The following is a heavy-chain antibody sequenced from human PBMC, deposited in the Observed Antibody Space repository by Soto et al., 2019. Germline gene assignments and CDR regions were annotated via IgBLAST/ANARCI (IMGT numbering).Heavy chain of an antibody. Sequence: ASVKVSCKAYGGTFSSYAINWVRQAPGQGLEWMGGFIPFFGTSDYAQTFQGRVTITADESTSTAYMELSSLRSEDSAVYYCAGSSGYCISSTCYSLQFLEWSLRGMDVWGQGTTVTVSS. J-gene: IGHJ6*02. V-gene: IGHV1-69*13. CDR2: FIPFFGTS. D-gene: IGHD2-2*01. CDR3: AGSSGYCISSTCYSLQFLEWSLRGMDV. CDR1: GGTFSSYA.